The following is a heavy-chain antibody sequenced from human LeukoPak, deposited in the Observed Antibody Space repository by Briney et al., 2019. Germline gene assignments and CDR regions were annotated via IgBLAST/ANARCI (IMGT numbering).Heavy chain of an antibody. D-gene: IGHD3-16*02. V-gene: IGHV3-48*03. CDR2: ISSSGSTI. J-gene: IGHJ4*02. CDR3: AREGSFTFGGVIVSPY. CDR1: GFTFSSYE. Sequence: QPGGSLRLSCAASGFTFSSYEMNWVRQAPGKGLEWVSYISSSGSTIYYADSVKGRFTISRDKEKNSMYLQMNSLRAEDTAVYYCAREGSFTFGGVIVSPYWGQGTLVTVSS.